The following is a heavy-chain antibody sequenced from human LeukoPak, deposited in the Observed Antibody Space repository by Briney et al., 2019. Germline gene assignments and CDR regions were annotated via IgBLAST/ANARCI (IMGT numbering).Heavy chain of an antibody. J-gene: IGHJ6*03. CDR2: IDNDGSHT. Sequence: GGSLRLSCAASGFTLSRYWMHWVRQAPGTGLVWVAYIDNDGSHTTYADSVSGGFTHPSDNPKHMLFLQVDGLRAEDTAGYYCRRGGFDHNIDGWGKGTTVTVSS. CDR1: GFTLSRYW. V-gene: IGHV3-74*01. CDR3: RRGGFDHNIDG. D-gene: IGHD3-9*01.